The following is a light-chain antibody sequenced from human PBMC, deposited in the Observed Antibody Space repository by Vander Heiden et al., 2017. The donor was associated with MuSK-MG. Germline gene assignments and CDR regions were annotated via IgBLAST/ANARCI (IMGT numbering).Light chain of an antibody. J-gene: IGKJ3*01. Sequence: DIQMTQSPSSLSASVGDRVTITCRASQSISSYLNWYQQKPGKAPKLLIYAASSLQSGVPSRFSRSASGTDFTLSIISLQPEHFATYYCHLSDSNPHTFGHGSKLHLK. CDR3: HLSDSNPHT. CDR2: AAS. V-gene: IGKV1-39*01. CDR1: QSISSY.